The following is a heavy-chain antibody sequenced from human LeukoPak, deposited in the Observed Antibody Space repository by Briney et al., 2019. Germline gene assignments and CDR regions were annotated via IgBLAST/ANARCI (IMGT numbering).Heavy chain of an antibody. J-gene: IGHJ5*02. CDR2: ISSGSSYI. D-gene: IGHD1-20*01. CDR1: GFSYSGYS. Sequence: PEGSLRLSCAASGFSYSGYSMNWVRQAPGKGLEWVSCISSGSSYIYEADSVKGQFTISRDNAKNSLYLQMNSLRAEDTAVYYCASGRYNWRGEGENWFDPWGQGTLVTVSS. V-gene: IGHV3-21*01. CDR3: ASGRYNWRGEGENWFDP.